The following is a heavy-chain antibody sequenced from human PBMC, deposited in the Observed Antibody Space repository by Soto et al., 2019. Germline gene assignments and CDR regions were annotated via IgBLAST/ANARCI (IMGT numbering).Heavy chain of an antibody. CDR2: TSYDGSDT. J-gene: IGHJ6*02. CDR3: AKGQGGVYYYDGMDV. V-gene: IGHV3-30*13. Sequence: QVQLVESGGGVVQPGRSLRLSCAASGFSSSSSVMHWVRQAPGKGLEWVAITSYDGSDTYYADSVKGRFTIARDNSKNRLYLQLSSLRAEETAVDYCAKGQGGVYYYDGMDVWGRGTTVTVSS. D-gene: IGHD3-10*01. CDR1: GFSSSSSV.